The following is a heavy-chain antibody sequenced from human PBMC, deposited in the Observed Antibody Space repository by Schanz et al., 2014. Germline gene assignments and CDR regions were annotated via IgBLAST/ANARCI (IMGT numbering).Heavy chain of an antibody. V-gene: IGHV1-69*02. CDR2: IISILGIP. CDR3: ARGRGCTGGSCYSWFDL. J-gene: IGHJ5*02. Sequence: QVQLVQSGAEVKKPGSSVKVSCKASGGTFSSYTISWVRQAPGQGLEWMGRIISILGIPNYAQKFQGRVTITRDTSASTAYMELSSLRSEDTAVYYCARGRGCTGGSCYSWFDLWGQGTLVTVAS. CDR1: GGTFSSYT. D-gene: IGHD2-15*01.